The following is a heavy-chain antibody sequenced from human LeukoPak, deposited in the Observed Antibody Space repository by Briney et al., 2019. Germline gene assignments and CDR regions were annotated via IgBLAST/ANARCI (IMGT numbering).Heavy chain of an antibody. CDR2: ISYDGSNK. V-gene: IGHV3-30*18. CDR3: AKDSMQKRTLRGPGIDY. Sequence: GGSLRLSCAASGFTFSSYGMHWVRQAPGKGLEWVAVISYDGSNKYYADSVKGRFTISRDNSKSTLYLQMNSLRAEDTAEYYCAKDSMQKRTLRGPGIDYWGQGTLVTVSS. J-gene: IGHJ4*02. CDR1: GFTFSSYG. D-gene: IGHD2-2*01.